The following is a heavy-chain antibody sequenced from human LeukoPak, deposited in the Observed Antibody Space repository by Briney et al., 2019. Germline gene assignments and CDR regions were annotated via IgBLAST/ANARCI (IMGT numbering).Heavy chain of an antibody. V-gene: IGHV3-9*01. Sequence: LPGGSLRLSCAASGFTFDDYAMHWVRQAPGKGLEWVAGISWNSGSIGYADSVKGRFTISRDNAKNSLYLQMNSLRAEDTALYYCAKDHFVLGGRPLYGMDVCGQGTTVTVSS. D-gene: IGHD4-23*01. CDR2: ISWNSGSI. CDR1: GFTFDDYA. J-gene: IGHJ6*02. CDR3: AKDHFVLGGRPLYGMDV.